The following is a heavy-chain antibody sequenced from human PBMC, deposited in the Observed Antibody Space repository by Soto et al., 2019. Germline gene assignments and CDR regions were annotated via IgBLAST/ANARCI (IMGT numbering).Heavy chain of an antibody. D-gene: IGHD3-3*01. CDR3: ANVAEILEWFYYMDV. Sequence: EVQLLESVGGLVQPGGSLRLSCAASGFTFSSYAMSWVRQAPGKGLEWVSAISGSGGSTYYADSVKGRFTISRDNSKNTLYLQMNSLRAEDTAVYYCANVAEILEWFYYMDVWGKGTTVTVSS. J-gene: IGHJ6*03. V-gene: IGHV3-23*01. CDR2: ISGSGGST. CDR1: GFTFSSYA.